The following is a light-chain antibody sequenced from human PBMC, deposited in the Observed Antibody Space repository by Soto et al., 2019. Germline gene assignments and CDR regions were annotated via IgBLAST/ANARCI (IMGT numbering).Light chain of an antibody. J-gene: IGLJ1*01. CDR1: SSDVGGSNG. V-gene: IGLV2-18*02. CDR2: DVS. Sequence: QSVLTQPPSVSGSPGQSVAISCTGTSSDVGGSNGVSWYQQPPGTAPKLMIYDVSSRPSGVPDRFSGSKSGNAASLTISGLQAEDEGDYYCSSYTSSSTYGFGTGTKVTVL. CDR3: SSYTSSSTYG.